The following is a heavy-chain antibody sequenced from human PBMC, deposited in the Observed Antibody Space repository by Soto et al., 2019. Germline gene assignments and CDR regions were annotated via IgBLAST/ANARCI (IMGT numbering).Heavy chain of an antibody. V-gene: IGHV1-69*01. CDR2: SFPIFGTA. CDR3: ARGVVGAADLDY. D-gene: IGHD1-26*01. Sequence: QVQLVQSGAEVKKPGSSVKVSCKASGGTFSSYAISWVRQAPGQGLEWMGGSFPIFGTANYAQKVKGRVTITADEYTNTAHKELSSLRSEDTAVYYCARGVVGAADLDYWGQGTLVTVSS. J-gene: IGHJ4*02. CDR1: GGTFSSYA.